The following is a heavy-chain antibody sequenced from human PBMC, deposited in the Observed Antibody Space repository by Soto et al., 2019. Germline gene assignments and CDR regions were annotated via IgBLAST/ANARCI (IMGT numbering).Heavy chain of an antibody. D-gene: IGHD1-20*01. CDR1: GYTFTSYD. V-gene: IGHV1-8*01. Sequence: ASVKVSCKASGYTFTSYDINWVRQATGQGLEWMGWMNPNSGNTGYAQKFQGRVTMTRNTSISTAYMELSSLRSEDTAVYYCARGDNWNYYYYYGFDVWGQGTTVTVSS. CDR3: ARGDNWNYYYYYGFDV. J-gene: IGHJ6*02. CDR2: MNPNSGNT.